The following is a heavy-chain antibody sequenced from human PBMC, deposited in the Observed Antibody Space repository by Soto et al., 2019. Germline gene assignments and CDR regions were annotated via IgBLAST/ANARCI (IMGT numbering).Heavy chain of an antibody. Sequence: PSETLSLTCTVFGASVDFGTYYYIWHRQTPEKGLEWIGYIYFSGATSYNPSLNTRDTILMDTPKNHLSLKWDSVTAAVSAVYYCSRRRGPGLFYRTDVWGQGKTVTVSS. D-gene: IGHD1-26*01. CDR2: IYFSGAT. CDR1: GASVDFGTYY. CDR3: SRRRGPGLFYRTDV. J-gene: IGHJ6*01. V-gene: IGHV4-61*01.